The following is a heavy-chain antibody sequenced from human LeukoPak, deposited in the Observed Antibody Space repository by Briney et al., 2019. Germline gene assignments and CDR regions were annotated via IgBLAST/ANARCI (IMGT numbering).Heavy chain of an antibody. CDR1: GGSFSGYY. CDR2: MNHSGST. Sequence: SETLSLTCAVYGGSFSGYYWSWIRQPPGKGLEWIGEMNHSGSTNYNPSLKSRVTISVDTSKNQFSLKLSSVTAADTAVYYCARGRKIRGGGSCYDYWGQGTLVTVSS. D-gene: IGHD2-15*01. J-gene: IGHJ4*02. V-gene: IGHV4-34*01. CDR3: ARGRKIRGGGSCYDY.